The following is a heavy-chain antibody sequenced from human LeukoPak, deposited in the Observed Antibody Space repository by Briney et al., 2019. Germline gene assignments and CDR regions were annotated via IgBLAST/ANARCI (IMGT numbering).Heavy chain of an antibody. V-gene: IGHV1-8*01. CDR3: ARFNPWDYRGDY. D-gene: IGHD1-26*01. J-gene: IGHJ4*02. CDR2: MNPNSGNT. Sequence: ASVKVSCKASGYTFTSYDINWVRQATGQGPEWMGWMNPNSGNTGYAQKLQGRVTMTTDTSTSTAYMELRSLRSDDTAVYYCARFNPWDYRGDYWGQGTLVTVSS. CDR1: GYTFTSYD.